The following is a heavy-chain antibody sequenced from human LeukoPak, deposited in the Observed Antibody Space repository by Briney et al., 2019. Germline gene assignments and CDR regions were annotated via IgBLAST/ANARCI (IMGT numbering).Heavy chain of an antibody. J-gene: IGHJ4*02. CDR2: ISSSGSTI. D-gene: IGHD1-7*01. V-gene: IGHV3-11*01. CDR3: ARIGRDNWNYVERYFDY. Sequence: GGSLRLSCAASGFTFSDYYVSWLRQAPGKGLEWVSYISSSGSTIYYADSVKGRFTISRDNAKNSLYLQMNSLRAEDTAVYYCARIGRDNWNYVERYFDYWGQGTLVTVSS. CDR1: GFTFSDYY.